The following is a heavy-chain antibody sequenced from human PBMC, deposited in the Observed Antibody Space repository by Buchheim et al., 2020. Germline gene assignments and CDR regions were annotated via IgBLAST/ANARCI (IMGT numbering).Heavy chain of an antibody. V-gene: IGHV4-34*01. CDR2: INHSGST. CDR1: GGSFSGYY. J-gene: IGHJ6*02. D-gene: IGHD6-6*01. Sequence: QVQLQQWGAGLLKPSETLSLTCAVYGGSFSGYYWSWIRQPPGKGLEWIGEINHSGSTNYNPSLKSRVTISVDTSKNQFSLKLSSVTAADTAVYYCARDEVEIGSSFYYGMDVWGQGTT. CDR3: ARDEVEIGSSFYYGMDV.